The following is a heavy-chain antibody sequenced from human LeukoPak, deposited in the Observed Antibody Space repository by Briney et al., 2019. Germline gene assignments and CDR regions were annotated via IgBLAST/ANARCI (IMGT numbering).Heavy chain of an antibody. CDR1: GYTFTSYD. CDR2: MNPNSGNT. V-gene: IGHV1-8*03. CDR3: ARGPVYCSSTSCLYYFDY. Sequence: EASVKVSCKASGYTFTSYDINWVRQATGQGLEWMGWMNPNSGNTGYAQKFQGRVTITRSTSISTAYMELSSLRSEDTAVYYCARGPVYCSSTSCLYYFDYWGQGTLVTVTS. D-gene: IGHD2-2*01. J-gene: IGHJ4*02.